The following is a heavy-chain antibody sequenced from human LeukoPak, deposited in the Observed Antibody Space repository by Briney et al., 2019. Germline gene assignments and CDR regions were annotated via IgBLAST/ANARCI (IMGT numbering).Heavy chain of an antibody. Sequence: SVKVSCKASGGTFSSYIINWVRQASGQGLEWMGGIIPIFGTANYAQNFQGRLTITADESTSTAYMDLSSLRSEDTAMYYCTTSTGYYYVPGYWGQGTLVTVSS. V-gene: IGHV1-69*13. J-gene: IGHJ4*02. CDR1: GGTFSSYI. CDR2: IIPIFGTA. D-gene: IGHD3-22*01. CDR3: TTSTGYYYVPGY.